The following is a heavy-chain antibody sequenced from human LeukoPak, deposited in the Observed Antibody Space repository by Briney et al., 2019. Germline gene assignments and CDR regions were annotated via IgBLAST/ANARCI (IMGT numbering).Heavy chain of an antibody. CDR1: GYTFTSYG. V-gene: IGHV1-18*01. J-gene: IGHJ4*02. D-gene: IGHD2-2*02. CDR2: ISAYNGNT. Sequence: HWASVKVSCKASGYTFTSYGISWVRQAPGQGLEWMGWISAYNGNTNYAQKLQGRVTMTTDTSTSTAYMELRSLRSDDTAVYYCAGDDWGSTSCYTDYWGQGTLDTVSS. CDR3: AGDDWGSTSCYTDY.